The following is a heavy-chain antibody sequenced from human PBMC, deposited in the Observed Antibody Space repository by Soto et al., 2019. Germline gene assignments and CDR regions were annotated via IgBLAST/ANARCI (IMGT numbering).Heavy chain of an antibody. CDR1: GYTFTSYA. CDR3: AREPLCGGRCYVHWFAP. CDR2: LNIGNGNT. Sequence: QVQLVQSGAEVKKPGASVKVSCKTSGYTFTSYAIHWVRQAPGQGLEWLGWLNIGNGNTQYSPKLHDRVTLTRDTSASTADMELSSLRSEDTAVYYCAREPLCGGRCYVHWFAPWGQGTLVTVSS. V-gene: IGHV1-3*04. J-gene: IGHJ5*02. D-gene: IGHD2-15*01.